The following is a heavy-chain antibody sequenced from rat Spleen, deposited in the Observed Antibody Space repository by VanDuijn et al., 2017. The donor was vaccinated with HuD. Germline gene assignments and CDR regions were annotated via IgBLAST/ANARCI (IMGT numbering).Heavy chain of an antibody. D-gene: IGHD2-7*01. Sequence: EVQLAESGGGLVQPGRSLKLSCAVSGFTFSDYYMAWVRQAPTKGLEWVASISYDDTSTHYRDSVKGRFTISRDNAKNTQYLQMDSLRSEDTATYYCAAHGPRISRFAYWGQGSLVTVSS. V-gene: IGHV5-7*01. J-gene: IGHJ3*01. CDR1: GFTFSDYY. CDR3: AAHGPRISRFAY. CDR2: ISYDDTST.